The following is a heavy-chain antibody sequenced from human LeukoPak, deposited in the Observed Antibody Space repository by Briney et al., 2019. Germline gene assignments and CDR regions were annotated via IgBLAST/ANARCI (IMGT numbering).Heavy chain of an antibody. Sequence: ASVKVSCKTSDYTFTNYAITWVRQAPGQGLEWMGWISTYNGNTNYGQKFQGRVTMTTDTSTSTAYMELRSLTSADTAVYYCARVAGDTNTDTFDIWGQGTMVPVSS. CDR2: ISTYNGNT. D-gene: IGHD2-8*01. CDR3: ARVAGDTNTDTFDI. V-gene: IGHV1-18*01. J-gene: IGHJ3*02. CDR1: DYTFTNYA.